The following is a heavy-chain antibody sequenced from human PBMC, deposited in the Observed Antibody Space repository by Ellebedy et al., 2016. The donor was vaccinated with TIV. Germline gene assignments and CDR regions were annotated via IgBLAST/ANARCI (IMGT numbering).Heavy chain of an antibody. Sequence: AASVKVSCKASGETSISHALNWVRQAPGQGLEWVGRIIPILNVVNYARKFQGRVTITADRSTNIVYLQLNSLRSEDTAVYYCARWGPYSGTFQGPFDFWGQGVLVTVSS. J-gene: IGHJ4*02. D-gene: IGHD5-12*01. CDR2: IIPILNVV. V-gene: IGHV1-69*04. CDR3: ARWGPYSGTFQGPFDF. CDR1: GETSISHA.